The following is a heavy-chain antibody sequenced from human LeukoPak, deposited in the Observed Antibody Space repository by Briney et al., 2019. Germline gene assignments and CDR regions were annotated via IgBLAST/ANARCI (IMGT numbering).Heavy chain of an antibody. Sequence: GGSLRLSCAASGFTFSSYWMSWVRQAPGKGLEWVANIKQDGSEKYYVDSVKGRFTISRDNAKNSLYLQMNSLRAEDTAVYYCAKAPYDFWSGYPDYWGQGTLVTVSS. J-gene: IGHJ4*02. V-gene: IGHV3-7*03. CDR2: IKQDGSEK. D-gene: IGHD3-3*01. CDR1: GFTFSSYW. CDR3: AKAPYDFWSGYPDY.